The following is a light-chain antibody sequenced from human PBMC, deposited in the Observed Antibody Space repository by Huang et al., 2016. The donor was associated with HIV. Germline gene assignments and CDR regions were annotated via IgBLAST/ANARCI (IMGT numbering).Light chain of an antibody. CDR1: QNINTW. J-gene: IGKJ1*01. CDR2: KTS. Sequence: DVQMTQSPSFLSASVGDSVTITCRASQNINTWLDWYQHKPGKAPSLLIYKTSILDTGVPSRFSGSGSGTAFTLTINNLQPDDFATYFCQQYDTYSWTFGQGTKVDI. CDR3: QQYDTYSWT. V-gene: IGKV1-5*03.